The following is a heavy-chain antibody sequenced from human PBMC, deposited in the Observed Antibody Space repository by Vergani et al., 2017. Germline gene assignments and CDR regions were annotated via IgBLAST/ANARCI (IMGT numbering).Heavy chain of an antibody. Sequence: EVQLLESGGGLVQPGGSLRLSCAASGFTFSSYAMSWVRQAPGKGLEWVSTISADGDSTFYAESVRGRFTISRDNSKTTVFLQMRSLRAEHTAVYYCAILPLQTQQQVTSWGQGTLVTVSS. J-gene: IGHJ5*02. CDR2: ISADGDST. D-gene: IGHD6-13*01. CDR1: GFTFSSYA. CDR3: AILPLQTQQQVTS. V-gene: IGHV3-23*01.